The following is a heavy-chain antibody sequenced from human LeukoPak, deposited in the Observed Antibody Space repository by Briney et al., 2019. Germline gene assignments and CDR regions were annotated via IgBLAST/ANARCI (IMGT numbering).Heavy chain of an antibody. J-gene: IGHJ6*03. CDR1: GGSIGSHY. Sequence: SETLSVTCTGSGGSIGSHYWSLIREPPGEGPGWIGYIYYRGSTNYNPSLKSRVTISVDTSKNQFSLKLSSVTAADTAVYYCARTNYYDSCGYRSYYYYYYMDVWGKGTTVTVSS. D-gene: IGHD3-22*01. V-gene: IGHV4-59*11. CDR2: IYYRGST. CDR3: ARTNYYDSCGYRSYYYYYYMDV.